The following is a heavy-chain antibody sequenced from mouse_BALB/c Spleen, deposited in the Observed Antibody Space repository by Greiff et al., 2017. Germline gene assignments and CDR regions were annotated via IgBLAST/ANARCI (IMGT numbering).Heavy chain of an antibody. CDR2: IRNKANGYTT. J-gene: IGHJ3*01. CDR3: ARDIGYGSSFPFAY. D-gene: IGHD1-1*01. V-gene: IGHV7-3*02. CDR1: GSTFTDYY. Sequence: EVKLVESGGGLVQPGGSLRLSCATSGSTFTDYYMSWVRQPPGKALEWLGFIRNKANGYTTEYSASVKGRFTISRDNSQSILYLQMNTLRAEDSATYYCARDIGYGSSFPFAYWGQGTLVTVSA.